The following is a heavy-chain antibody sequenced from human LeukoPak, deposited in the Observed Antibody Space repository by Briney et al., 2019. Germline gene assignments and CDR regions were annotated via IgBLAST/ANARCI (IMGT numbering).Heavy chain of an antibody. D-gene: IGHD6-13*01. V-gene: IGHV4-38-2*02. CDR2: IYHSGST. CDR3: ARISAIAAAGTHLDY. CDR1: GGSISSGYY. J-gene: IGHJ4*02. Sequence: PSETLSLTCTVSGGSISSGYYWGWIRQPPGKGLEWIGSIYHSGSTYYNPSLKSRVTISVDTSKNQFSLKLSSVTAADTAVYYCARISAIAAAGTHLDYWGQGTLVTVSS.